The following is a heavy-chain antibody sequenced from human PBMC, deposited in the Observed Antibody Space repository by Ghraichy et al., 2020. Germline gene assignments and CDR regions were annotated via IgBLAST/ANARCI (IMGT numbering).Heavy chain of an antibody. J-gene: IGHJ2*01. Sequence: GGSLRLSCAASGFSFSNYDMHWVRQVIGKGLEWVSGIGSAGDTYYPGSVKGRFTISRENAKNSLYLQMDSLRAGDTAVYYCVRVHYESGSIDWYFDLWGRGTLVTVSA. D-gene: IGHD3-10*01. CDR2: IGSAGDT. CDR3: VRVHYESGSIDWYFDL. CDR1: GFSFSNYD. V-gene: IGHV3-13*01.